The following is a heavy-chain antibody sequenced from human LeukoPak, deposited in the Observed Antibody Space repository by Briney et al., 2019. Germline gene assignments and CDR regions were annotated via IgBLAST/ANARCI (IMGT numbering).Heavy chain of an antibody. J-gene: IGHJ4*02. CDR3: ASQGDPGEFDY. Sequence: SETLSLTCTVSGGSISSYYWGWIRQPPGKGLEWIGNIYYSGNTYYNPSLKSRVTISVDTSKNQFSLKVSSVTAADTAVYYFASQGDPGEFDYGGQGTLVTVSS. CDR2: IYYSGNT. D-gene: IGHD3-16*01. CDR1: GGSISSYY. V-gene: IGHV4-39*01.